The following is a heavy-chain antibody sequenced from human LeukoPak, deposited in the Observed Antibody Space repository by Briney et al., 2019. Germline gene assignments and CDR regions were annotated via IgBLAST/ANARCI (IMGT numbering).Heavy chain of an antibody. CDR1: GYTFTSYY. CDR3: ARGMGDSSGWYYFDY. D-gene: IGHD6-19*01. Sequence: ASVKVSCKASGYTFTSYYMHWVRQAPGQGLEWMGIINPSGGSTRYAQEFQGRVTMTRDTSTSTVYMELSSLRSEDTAVYHCARGMGDSSGWYYFDYWGQGTLVTVSS. J-gene: IGHJ4*02. V-gene: IGHV1-46*01. CDR2: INPSGGST.